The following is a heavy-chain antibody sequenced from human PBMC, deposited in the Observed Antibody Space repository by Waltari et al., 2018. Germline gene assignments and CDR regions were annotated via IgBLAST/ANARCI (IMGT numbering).Heavy chain of an antibody. J-gene: IGHJ3*02. V-gene: IGHV1-18*01. D-gene: IGHD1-26*01. Sequence: QVQLVQSGGDMKKPGASVKVSCKASGYTFSNYGIAWVRQAPGQGLEWMGWINSYNGNTNYAQKLHGRVTMTTDTSTTTAYMELRSLRSDDTAVYYCARALHGDSFDIWGQGTMVTVSS. CDR1: GYTFSNYG. CDR2: INSYNGNT. CDR3: ARALHGDSFDI.